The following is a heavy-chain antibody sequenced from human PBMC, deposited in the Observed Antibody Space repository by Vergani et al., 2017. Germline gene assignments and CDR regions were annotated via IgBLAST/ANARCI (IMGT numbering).Heavy chain of an antibody. V-gene: IGHV5-51*01. D-gene: IGHD2-21*01. CDR3: TRHVPCGDGACLHFDH. J-gene: IGHJ4*02. CDR1: GYIFSTFW. CDR2: IFPGDSEV. Sequence: EQQLVQSGSETKKPGASLKISCQAFGYIFSTFWIGWVRQRPGRGLEWMGVIFPGDSEVKSNPTFRGQVIFSVDTSVNTAYLQWRSLQASDTAIYYCTRHVPCGDGACLHFDHWGQGTQVTVSS.